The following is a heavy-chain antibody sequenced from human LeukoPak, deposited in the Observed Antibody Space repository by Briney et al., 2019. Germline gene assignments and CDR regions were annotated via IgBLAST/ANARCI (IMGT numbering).Heavy chain of an antibody. CDR1: GFTFSSYA. J-gene: IGHJ4*02. V-gene: IGHV3-48*01. CDR2: ISSSSSTK. Sequence: GGSLRLSCAASGFTFSSYAMNWVRQAPGKGLEWVAHISSSSSTKYYADSVKGRFTISRDNSKNTLYLQMNSLRVEDTAVYYCAKGPRASGWTYFDYWGQGTLVTVSS. CDR3: AKGPRASGWTYFDY. D-gene: IGHD6-19*01.